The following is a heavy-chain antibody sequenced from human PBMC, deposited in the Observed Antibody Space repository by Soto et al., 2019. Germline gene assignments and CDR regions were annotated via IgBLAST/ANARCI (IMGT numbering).Heavy chain of an antibody. CDR3: ARGGLRYFDWLSFQENYYYYYGMDV. CDR1: GFTLRSYW. CDR2: IKTDASEK. Sequence: GGSLRLSCAASGFTLRSYWMSWVRQAPGKGLEWLATIKTDASEKKYVDSVKGRFTVSRDNAKNSLYLQMDSLRAEDTAVYYCARGGLRYFDWLSFQENYYYYYGMDVWGQGTTVTVSS. V-gene: IGHV3-7*04. J-gene: IGHJ6*02. D-gene: IGHD3-9*01.